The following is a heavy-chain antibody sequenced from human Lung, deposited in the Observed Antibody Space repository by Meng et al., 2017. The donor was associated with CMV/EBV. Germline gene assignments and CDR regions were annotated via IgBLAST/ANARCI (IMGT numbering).Heavy chain of an antibody. Sequence: GESXKIXCAASGFTFSSYAMHWVRQAPGKGLEWVAVISYDGSNKYYADSVKGRFTISRDNSKNTLYLQMNSLRAEDTAVYYCARAFYDSIFDGMDVWGQGXTVTVSS. CDR1: GFTFSSYA. CDR2: ISYDGSNK. CDR3: ARAFYDSIFDGMDV. V-gene: IGHV3-30*04. J-gene: IGHJ6*02. D-gene: IGHD3-22*01.